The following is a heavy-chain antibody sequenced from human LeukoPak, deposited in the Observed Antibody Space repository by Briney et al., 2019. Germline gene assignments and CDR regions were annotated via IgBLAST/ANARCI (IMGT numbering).Heavy chain of an antibody. CDR3: AREDYDILDV. V-gene: IGHV4-4*09. J-gene: IGHJ6*04. Sequence: PSETLSLTCTVSGGSISSYYWSWIRQPPGKGLEWIGYICTSGSTNYNPSLKSRVTISVDTSKNQFSLKLSSVTAADTAVYYCAREDYDILDVWGKGTTVTVSS. CDR2: ICTSGST. CDR1: GGSISSYY. D-gene: IGHD3-9*01.